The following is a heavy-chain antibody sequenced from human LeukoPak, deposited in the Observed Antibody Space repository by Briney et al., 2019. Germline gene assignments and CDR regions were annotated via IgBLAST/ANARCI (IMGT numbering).Heavy chain of an antibody. D-gene: IGHD6-19*01. CDR3: AKDPRTGAVSGIFYFDY. CDR2: ILYDGSEK. CDR1: GFTFSSYG. Sequence: GGSLRLSCAASGFTFSSYGMSWVRQAPGKGLEWVAVILYDGSEKYYTESVKGRFTISRDNSKNTLYLQMDSLRPEDTAVYYCAKDPRTGAVSGIFYFDYWGQGTLLTVSS. J-gene: IGHJ4*02. V-gene: IGHV3-30*18.